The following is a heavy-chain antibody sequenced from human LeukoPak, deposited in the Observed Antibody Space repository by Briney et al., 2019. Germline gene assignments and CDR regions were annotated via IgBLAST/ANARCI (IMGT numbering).Heavy chain of an antibody. V-gene: IGHV3-66*02. CDR3: ARDSPSRGWPLDY. CDR1: GFTVSSNY. Sequence: PGGSLRLSCAASGFTVSSNYMSWVRQAPGKGLEWVSVIYSGGSTYYADSVKGRFTISRDNSKNTLYLQMNSLRAEDTAAYYCARDSPSRGWPLDYWGQGTLVTVSS. CDR2: IYSGGST. J-gene: IGHJ4*02. D-gene: IGHD6-19*01.